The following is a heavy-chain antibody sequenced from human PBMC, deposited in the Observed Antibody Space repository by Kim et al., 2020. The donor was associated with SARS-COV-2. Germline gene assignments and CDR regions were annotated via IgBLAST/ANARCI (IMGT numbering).Heavy chain of an antibody. J-gene: IGHJ5*02. Sequence: ASVKVSCKASGYTFTSYYMHWVRQAPGQGLEWMGIINPSGGSTSYAQKFQGRVTMTRDTSTSTAYMELSSLRSEDTAVYYCARDLRQYTWIQLWSGWFDPWGQGTLVTVSS. CDR1: GYTFTSYY. CDR3: ARDLRQYTWIQLWSGWFDP. CDR2: INPSGGST. D-gene: IGHD5-18*01. V-gene: IGHV1-46*01.